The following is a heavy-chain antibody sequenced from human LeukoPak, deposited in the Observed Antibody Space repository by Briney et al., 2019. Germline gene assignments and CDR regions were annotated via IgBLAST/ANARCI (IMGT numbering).Heavy chain of an antibody. V-gene: IGHV1-18*01. J-gene: IGHJ4*02. CDR2: ISAYNGNT. Sequence: ASVKVSCKASGYTFTSYGISWVRQAPGQGLEWMGWISAYNGNTNYAQKFQGRVTMTRDTSISTAYMELSRLRSDDTAVYYCARGHRYYDSSGYCQWWGQGTLVTVSS. CDR3: ARGHRYYDSSGYCQW. CDR1: GYTFTSYG. D-gene: IGHD3-22*01.